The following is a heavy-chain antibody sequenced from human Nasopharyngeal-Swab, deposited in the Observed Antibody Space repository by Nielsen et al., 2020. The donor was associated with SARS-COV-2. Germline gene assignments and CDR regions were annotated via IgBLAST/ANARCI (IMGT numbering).Heavy chain of an antibody. Sequence: GGSLRLSCAASGFTFSSYAMHWVRQAPGQGLEWVAVISYDGSNKYYAASVKGRFTISRDNSKNTLYLQMNSLRAEDTAVYYCAREGDIVVVQDAFDIWGQGTMVTVSS. V-gene: IGHV3-30*04. CDR1: GFTFSSYA. D-gene: IGHD2-2*01. CDR2: ISYDGSNK. J-gene: IGHJ3*02. CDR3: AREGDIVVVQDAFDI.